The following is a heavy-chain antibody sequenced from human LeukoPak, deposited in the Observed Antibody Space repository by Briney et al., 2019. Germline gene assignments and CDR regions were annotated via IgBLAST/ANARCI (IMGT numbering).Heavy chain of an antibody. Sequence: SETLSLTCAVSGGSISSSNWWSWVRQPPGKGLEWIGEIYHSGSTNYNPSLRSRVTIFVDTSKNQFSLKLSSVTAADTAVYYCARHGTDSSGWYPNWFDPWGQGTLVTVSS. CDR1: GGSISSSNW. CDR2: IYHSGST. J-gene: IGHJ5*02. CDR3: ARHGTDSSGWYPNWFDP. V-gene: IGHV4-4*02. D-gene: IGHD6-19*01.